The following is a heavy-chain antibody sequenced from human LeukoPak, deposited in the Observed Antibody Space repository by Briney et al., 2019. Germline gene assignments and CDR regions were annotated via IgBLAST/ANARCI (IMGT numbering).Heavy chain of an antibody. D-gene: IGHD1-1*01. J-gene: IGHJ5*02. Sequence: GGSLRLSCAASRFAFSSYSMNWVRQAPGKGLEWVSSISSSSSYIYYADSVKGRFTISRDNAKNSLYLQMNSLRAEDTAVYYCARDRNWNNWFDPWGQGTLVTVSS. CDR1: RFAFSSYS. CDR3: ARDRNWNNWFDP. V-gene: IGHV3-21*01. CDR2: ISSSSSYI.